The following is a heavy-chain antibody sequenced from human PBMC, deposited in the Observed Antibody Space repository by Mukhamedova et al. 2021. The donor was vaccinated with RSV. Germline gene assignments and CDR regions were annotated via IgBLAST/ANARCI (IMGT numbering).Heavy chain of an antibody. CDR2: PILGIA. Sequence: PILGIANYAQKFQGRVTITADESTSTAYMELSSLRSEDTAVYYCARDRTTAAGIYAFDIWGQGTMVTVSS. CDR3: ARDRTTAAGIYAFDI. D-gene: IGHD6-13*01. V-gene: IGHV1-69*04. J-gene: IGHJ3*02.